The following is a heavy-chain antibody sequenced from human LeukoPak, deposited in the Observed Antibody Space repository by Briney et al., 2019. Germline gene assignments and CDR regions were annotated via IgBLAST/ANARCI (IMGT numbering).Heavy chain of an antibody. CDR1: GYTFTSYG. V-gene: IGHV1-18*01. Sequence: ASVKVSCKASGYTFTSYGISWVRQAPGQGLEWMGWISAYNGNTNYAQKLQGRVTMTTDTSTSTAYMELRSLRSDDTAVYYCARDLATVTTGWYYYGMDVWGQGTTVTVSS. CDR3: ARDLATVTTGWYYYGMDV. CDR2: ISAYNGNT. D-gene: IGHD4-17*01. J-gene: IGHJ6*02.